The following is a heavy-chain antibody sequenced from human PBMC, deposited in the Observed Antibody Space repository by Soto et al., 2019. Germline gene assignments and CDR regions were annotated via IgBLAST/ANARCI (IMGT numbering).Heavy chain of an antibody. CDR2: ITSKAYAGTT. CDR1: GFTFCYYA. CDR3: SRDRSNSGWAEYFQH. V-gene: IGHV3-49*03. J-gene: IGHJ1*01. Sequence: PGGSLRLSCTTSGFTFCYYAMSWFRQAPGKGLEWIGFITSKAYAGTTEYAASVKGRFTISRDDSRSIAYLQMDSLKTEDTAVYYCSRDRSNSGWAEYFQHWGQGTLVTVSS. D-gene: IGHD6-19*01.